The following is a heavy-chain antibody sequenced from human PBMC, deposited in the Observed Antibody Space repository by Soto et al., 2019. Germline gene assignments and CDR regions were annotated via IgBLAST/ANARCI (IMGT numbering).Heavy chain of an antibody. J-gene: IGHJ4*02. V-gene: IGHV4-59*13. CDR3: ARVNGHLHFES. CDR1: GASINTYY. D-gene: IGHD2-21*01. Sequence: QVQLQESGPGLVKPSETLSLSCTVSGASINTYYWGWIRQPPGKGLECVGYFYYSGSTIYNPSLRGRVNTSVDTSKNQFSLKLNSVIAADTAVYYCARVNGHLHFESWGQGTLVVVSS. CDR2: FYYSGST.